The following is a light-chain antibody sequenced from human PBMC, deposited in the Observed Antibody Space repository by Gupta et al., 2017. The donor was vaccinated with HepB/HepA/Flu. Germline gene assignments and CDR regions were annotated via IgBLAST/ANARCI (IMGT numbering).Light chain of an antibody. CDR3: AAWDAGLHIEV. CDR2: RNN. J-gene: IGLJ1*01. V-gene: IGLV1-47*01. CDR1: RYTSGRHY. Sequence: QPVPTQAPSASGTPGQRVTIYCSASRYTSGRHYLYWHQQVPGTDPRRVTYRNNQRPSGVPDRFPSAKSSTSATLAITGLRSEDEADDDCAAWDAGLHIEVFGTGTKLTVL.